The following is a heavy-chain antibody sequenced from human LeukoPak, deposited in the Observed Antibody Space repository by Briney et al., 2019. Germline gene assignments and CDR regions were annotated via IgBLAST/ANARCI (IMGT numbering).Heavy chain of an antibody. V-gene: IGHV4-4*09. Sequence: PSETLSLTCTVSGGSISSYYWSWIRQPPGKGLEWIGYIYTSGSTNYNPSHKSRVTISVDTSKNQFSLKLSSVTAADTAVYYCARHKGSYSGSYYWFDPWGQGTLVTVSS. CDR3: ARHKGSYSGSYYWFDP. CDR2: IYTSGST. CDR1: GGSISSYY. J-gene: IGHJ5*02. D-gene: IGHD1-26*01.